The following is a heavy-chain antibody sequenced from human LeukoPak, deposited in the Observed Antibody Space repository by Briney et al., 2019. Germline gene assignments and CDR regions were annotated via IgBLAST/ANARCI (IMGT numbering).Heavy chain of an antibody. V-gene: IGHV3-48*01. J-gene: IGHJ4*02. CDR1: RFTFSSYG. CDR2: ISSGSTTI. CDR3: ARDGVSGDSSGIFDY. Sequence: AGGSLRLSCAASRFTFSSYGMNWVRQAPGKGLEWVSYISSGSTTIYYADSVKGRFTISRDNSKNTLYLQMNSLRAEDTAVYYCARDGVSGDSSGIFDYWGQGTLVTVSS. D-gene: IGHD3-22*01.